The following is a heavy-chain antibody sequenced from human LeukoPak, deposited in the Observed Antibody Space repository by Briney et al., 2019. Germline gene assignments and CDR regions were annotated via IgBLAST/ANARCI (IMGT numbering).Heavy chain of an antibody. CDR2: IDYSGST. V-gene: IGHV4-61*01. Sequence: PSETLSLTCTVSGGSISSGSYYWSWIRQPPGKGLEWIGYIDYSGSTNYNPSLKSRVTISVDTSKNQFSLKLSSVTAADTAVYYCARDRTLYDSSGPFDYWGQGTLVTVSS. CDR1: GGSISSGSYY. J-gene: IGHJ4*02. CDR3: ARDRTLYDSSGPFDY. D-gene: IGHD3-22*01.